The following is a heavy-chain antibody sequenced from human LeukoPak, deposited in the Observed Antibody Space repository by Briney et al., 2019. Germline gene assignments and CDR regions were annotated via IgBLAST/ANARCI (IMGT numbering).Heavy chain of an antibody. D-gene: IGHD5-24*01. CDR1: GFTFSSYG. CDR2: ISYVGSNK. J-gene: IGHJ4*02. Sequence: PGRSLRLSCAASGFTFSSYGMHWVRQAPGKGLEWVASISYVGSNKYYADSVKGRFTISRDNSKNTLYLQMTSLRAVDTAVYYCAKDIDGYIYSWGQGTLVTVSS. V-gene: IGHV3-30*18. CDR3: AKDIDGYIYS.